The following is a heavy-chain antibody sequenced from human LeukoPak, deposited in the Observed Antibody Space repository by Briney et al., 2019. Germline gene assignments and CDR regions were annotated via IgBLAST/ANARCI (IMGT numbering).Heavy chain of an antibody. CDR1: GGSISSGGYY. D-gene: IGHD6-19*01. J-gene: IGHJ4*02. Sequence: SETLSLTCTVSGGSISSGGYYWSWIRQHPGKGLEWIGYIYYSGSTYYNPSLKSRVTISVDTSKNQFSLKLSSVTAADTAVYYCARDGSSGWYGGYFDYWGQGTLVTVSS. V-gene: IGHV4-31*03. CDR3: ARDGSSGWYGGYFDY. CDR2: IYYSGST.